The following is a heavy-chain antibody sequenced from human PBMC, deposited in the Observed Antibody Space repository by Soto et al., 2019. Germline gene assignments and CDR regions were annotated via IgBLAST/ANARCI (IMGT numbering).Heavy chain of an antibody. J-gene: IGHJ4*02. CDR1: GGSISGHY. V-gene: IGHV4-59*11. CDR3: ARVGSSGWSPDY. Sequence: SETLSLTCTVSGGSISGHYWIWIRQPPGEGMEWIGYIFYSGSTTYNNNPSLKSRVTISVDTSKNQFSLSLSSVTAADTAVYYCARVGSSGWSPDYWGQGTLVTVSS. CDR2: IFYSGSTTY. D-gene: IGHD6-19*01.